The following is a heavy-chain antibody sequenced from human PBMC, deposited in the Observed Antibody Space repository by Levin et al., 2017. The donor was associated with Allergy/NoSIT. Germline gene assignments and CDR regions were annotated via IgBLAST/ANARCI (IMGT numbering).Heavy chain of an antibody. CDR1: GDSISSGGYS. V-gene: IGHV4-30-2*01. CDR3: ARDSGPMDV. J-gene: IGHJ6*02. D-gene: IGHD3-10*01. CDR2: IYHNGSP. Sequence: SETLSLTCSVSGDSISSGGYSWSWIRQPPGKGLEWIGYIYHNGSPKYNPSLKTRVTLSVDRSRNQFSLKLSSVTAADTAVYYCARDSGPMDVWGQGTTVIVSS.